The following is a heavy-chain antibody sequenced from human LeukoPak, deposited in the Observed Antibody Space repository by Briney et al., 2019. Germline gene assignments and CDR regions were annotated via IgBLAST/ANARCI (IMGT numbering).Heavy chain of an antibody. CDR2: LNPSSGRT. D-gene: IGHD3-22*01. Sequence: ASVKVSCKASGYSFNTYYMHWVRQAPGQGLEWMGILNPSSGRTSSAQKFQDRVTMTRDTSTNTVYMELSSLRSEDTAVYYCARESESSFQGLSGYWGQGTLVTVSS. CDR1: GYSFNTYY. CDR3: ARESESSFQGLSGY. J-gene: IGHJ4*02. V-gene: IGHV1-46*02.